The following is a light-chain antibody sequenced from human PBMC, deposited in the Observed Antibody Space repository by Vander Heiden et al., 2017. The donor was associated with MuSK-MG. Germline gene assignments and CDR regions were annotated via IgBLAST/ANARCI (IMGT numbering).Light chain of an antibody. V-gene: IGKV1-39*01. CDR2: AAS. Sequence: DIKMTQSPSSLSASVGDRVTITCRASQSISSYLNWYQQKPGKAPKLLIYAASSLQSGVPSRLSGSGSGPDFTLTISRLQPEDFATYYCQQSDSTPLTFGQGTKVEIK. CDR3: QQSDSTPLT. CDR1: QSISSY. J-gene: IGKJ1*01.